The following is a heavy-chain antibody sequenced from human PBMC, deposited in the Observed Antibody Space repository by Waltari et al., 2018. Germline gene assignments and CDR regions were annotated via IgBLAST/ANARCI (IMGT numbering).Heavy chain of an antibody. CDR3: ARDGSGYSGYDYYYYYYMDV. CDR1: GYTFTSYA. V-gene: IGHV1-3*03. J-gene: IGHJ6*03. CDR2: INAGNGNT. D-gene: IGHD5-12*01. Sequence: QVQLVQSGAEVKKPGASVKVSCKASGYTFTSYAMHWVRQAPGQRLEWMGWINAGNGNTKYSQEFQGRVTITRDTSASTAYMELSSLRSEDMAVYYCARDGSGYSGYDYYYYYYMDVWGKGTTVTVSS.